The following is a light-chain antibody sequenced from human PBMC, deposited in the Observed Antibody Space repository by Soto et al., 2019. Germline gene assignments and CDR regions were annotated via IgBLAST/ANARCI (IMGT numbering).Light chain of an antibody. J-gene: IGKJ4*01. CDR3: QQYNNWPPDT. CDR2: GAS. CDR1: QSVSSN. V-gene: IGKV3D-15*01. Sequence: EIVMTQSPATLSVSPGERATLSCRASQSVSSNLAWYQQKPGQAPRLLIYGASTRATGIPARLSGSGSGTEFTLTISSLQSEDFAVYYCQQYNNWPPDTFGGGTKVEIE.